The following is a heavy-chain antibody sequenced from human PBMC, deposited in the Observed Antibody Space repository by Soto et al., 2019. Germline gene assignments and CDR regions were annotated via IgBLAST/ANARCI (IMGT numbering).Heavy chain of an antibody. D-gene: IGHD3-10*01. CDR3: ARARGSRKRNAFDI. J-gene: IGHJ3*02. CDR1: DDSISSCSYH. V-gene: IGHV4-39*01. Sequence: SQTLPHTCPVSDDSISSCSYHCSCIPPAPGKGLEWLGSIHSSGSTYDSPSLWSRVTISVDTSQNQVSLSLGSVTAADTAVYYCARARGSRKRNAFDIWVNGTMV. CDR2: IHSSGST.